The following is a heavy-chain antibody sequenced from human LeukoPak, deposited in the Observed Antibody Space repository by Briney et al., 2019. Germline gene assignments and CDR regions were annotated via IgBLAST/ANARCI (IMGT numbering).Heavy chain of an antibody. CDR2: IYYSGST. D-gene: IGHD1-26*01. Sequence: PSETLSLTCTVSGASISSYYWSWIRQPPGKGLEWIGYIYYSGSTYYNPSLKSRVTISVDTSKNQFSLKLSSVTAADTAVYYCAREGVGATDFWGQGSLVTVSS. V-gene: IGHV4-59*06. J-gene: IGHJ4*02. CDR3: AREGVGATDF. CDR1: GASISSYY.